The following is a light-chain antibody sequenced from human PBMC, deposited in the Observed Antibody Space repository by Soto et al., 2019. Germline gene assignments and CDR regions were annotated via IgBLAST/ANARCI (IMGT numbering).Light chain of an antibody. CDR3: QQYNNWPLT. Sequence: EIVMTQSPATLSVSPGERATLSCRASQSVSSNLAWYQQKPGQAPRLLIYGASTRATGIPARFSGSGSGTEFTLTISSLQSEDFVVYYCQQYNNWPLTFGGGTEVDIK. CDR2: GAS. J-gene: IGKJ4*01. V-gene: IGKV3-15*01. CDR1: QSVSSN.